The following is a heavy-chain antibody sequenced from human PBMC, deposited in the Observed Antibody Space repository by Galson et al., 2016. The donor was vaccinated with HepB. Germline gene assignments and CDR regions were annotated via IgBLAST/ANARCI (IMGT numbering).Heavy chain of an antibody. D-gene: IGHD3-10*01. Sequence: SLRLACAASGFTFSTYAMSWVRQAPGKGLEWVSGISGSGGSTYYAHSVKGRFTISRDNSKNTLDLQMNRQTAEDTAVYYCAKGAYYGSSILYGMDVWGQETTVTVSS. CDR1: GFTFSTYA. CDR3: AKGAYYGSSILYGMDV. V-gene: IGHV3-23*01. J-gene: IGHJ6*02. CDR2: ISGSGGST.